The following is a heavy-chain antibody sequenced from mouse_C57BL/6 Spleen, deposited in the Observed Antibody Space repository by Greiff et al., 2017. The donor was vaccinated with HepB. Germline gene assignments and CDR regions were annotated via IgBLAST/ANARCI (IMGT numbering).Heavy chain of an antibody. J-gene: IGHJ3*01. D-gene: IGHD1-2*01. CDR3: ARRGGHYPWFAY. CDR2: INPNNGGT. CDR1: GYTFTDYY. Sequence: EVQLQQSGPELVKPGASVKISCKASGYTFTDYYMNWVKQSHGKSLEWIGDINPNNGGTSYNQKFKGKATLTVDKSSSTAYMELRSLTSEDSAVYYCARRGGHYPWFAYWGQGTLVTVSA. V-gene: IGHV1-26*01.